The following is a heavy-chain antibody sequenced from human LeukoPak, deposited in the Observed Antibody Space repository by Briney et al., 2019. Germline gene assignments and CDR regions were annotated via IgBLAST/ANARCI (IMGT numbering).Heavy chain of an antibody. CDR3: AKEAYQCSGGSCYWYYYYYYMDV. CDR1: GFTFSSYG. CDR2: ISYDGSNK. V-gene: IGHV3-30*18. D-gene: IGHD2-15*01. J-gene: IGHJ6*03. Sequence: PGGSLRLSCAASGFTFSSYGMHWVRQAPGKGLEWVAVISYDGSNKYYADSVKGRFTISRDNSKNTLYLQMNSLRAEDTAVYYCAKEAYQCSGGSCYWYYYYYYMDVWGKGTTVTVSS.